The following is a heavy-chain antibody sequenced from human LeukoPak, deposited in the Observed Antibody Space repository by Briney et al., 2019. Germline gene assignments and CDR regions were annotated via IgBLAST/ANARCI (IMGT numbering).Heavy chain of an antibody. D-gene: IGHD6-13*01. CDR3: AKDIAATNYYYMDV. Sequence: GGSLRLSCAASGFTFSSYGMHWVRQAPGKGLEWVAFIRYDGSNKYYADSVKGRFTISRDNSKNTLYLQMNSLRAGDTAVYYCAKDIAATNYYYMDVWGKGTTVTVSS. J-gene: IGHJ6*03. CDR1: GFTFSSYG. V-gene: IGHV3-30*02. CDR2: IRYDGSNK.